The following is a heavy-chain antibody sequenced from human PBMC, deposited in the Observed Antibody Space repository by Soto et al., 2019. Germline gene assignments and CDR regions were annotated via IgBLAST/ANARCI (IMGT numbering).Heavy chain of an antibody. CDR1: GDTSTSYY. CDR3: ARDFYDSVGYTWFDS. V-gene: IGHV4-59*01. CDR2: IHNSGTS. Sequence: ETLSLTCTVSGDTSTSYYWGWIRQAPGKGLEWIGHIHNSGTSTHNPSLNGRVTVSIDMSKKQFSLKLTSLTSADTAVYYCARDFYDSVGYTWFDSWSQGTLVTVSS. D-gene: IGHD3-22*01. J-gene: IGHJ5*01.